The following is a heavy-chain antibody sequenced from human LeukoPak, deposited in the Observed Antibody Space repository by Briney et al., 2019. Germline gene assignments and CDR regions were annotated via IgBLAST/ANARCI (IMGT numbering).Heavy chain of an antibody. CDR2: ISSSGVYI. J-gene: IGHJ6*03. D-gene: IGHD4-23*01. V-gene: IGHV3-21*01. CDR1: GFIFRSYS. CDR3: ARDQTTVVTRVYYYYMDV. Sequence: PGGSLRLSCVGSGFIFRSYSMNWVRQAPGKGLEWVSSISSSGVYIYYADSMKGRFTISRDNAKNSLYLQMYTLRAEDTAVYYCARDQTTVVTRVYYYYMDVWGKGTTVTISS.